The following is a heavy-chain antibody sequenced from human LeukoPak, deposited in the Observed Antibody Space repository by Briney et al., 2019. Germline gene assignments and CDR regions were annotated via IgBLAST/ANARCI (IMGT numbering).Heavy chain of an antibody. J-gene: IGHJ4*02. V-gene: IGHV1-2*02. CDR3: AGLNGYDPYYFDY. Sequence: GASVKVSCKASGYSFTGYYMHWVRQAPGQGLEWMGCINPNSGGTDYAQKFQGRVTMTRDTSISTAYMELSRLTSDDTAVYYCAGLNGYDPYYFDYWGQGTLVAVSS. CDR2: INPNSGGT. D-gene: IGHD5-12*01. CDR1: GYSFTGYY.